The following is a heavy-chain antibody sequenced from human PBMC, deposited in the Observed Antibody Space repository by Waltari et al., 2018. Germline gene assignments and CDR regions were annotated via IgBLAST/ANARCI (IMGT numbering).Heavy chain of an antibody. CDR2: ISSSGGST. D-gene: IGHD3-22*01. CDR3: AKDKVVIGPFDY. Sequence: WVRQAPGKGLEWVSYISSSGGSTYYADSVKGRFTISRDNSKNTLYLQMNSLRAEDTAVYYCAKDKVVIGPFDYWGQGTLVTVSS. J-gene: IGHJ4*02. V-gene: IGHV3-23*01.